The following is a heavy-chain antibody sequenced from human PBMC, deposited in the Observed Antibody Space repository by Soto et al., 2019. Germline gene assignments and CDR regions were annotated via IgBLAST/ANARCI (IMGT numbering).Heavy chain of an antibody. V-gene: IGHV1-8*01. D-gene: IGHD1-7*01. Sequence: QVQLVQSGAEVKKPGASVKVSCKTSGDSFTSYDINWVRQAPGQGLEWLGRMNSNSGNTGYSDNFQGRVSMTRDTSISTAYLELTNLRSDDTAVYYCARGLISRELVATHWGQGTPVTVSS. J-gene: IGHJ4*02. CDR2: MNSNSGNT. CDR1: GDSFTSYD. CDR3: ARGLISRELVATH.